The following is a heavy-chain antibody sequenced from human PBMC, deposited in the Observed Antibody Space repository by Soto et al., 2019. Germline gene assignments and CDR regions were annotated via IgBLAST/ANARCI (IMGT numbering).Heavy chain of an antibody. CDR3: ATDQGGITVTPPSRD. Sequence: QVQLVESGGGVVQPGRSLRLSCAASGFMFSSYGMHWVRQAPGKGLEWVAVISYEGSKKYYADSVKGRFTISRDNSKNTLYLQMNSLRVEDTAVYYCATDQGGITVTPPSRDWGQGTLVTVSS. V-gene: IGHV3-30*03. D-gene: IGHD4-17*01. J-gene: IGHJ4*02. CDR2: ISYEGSKK. CDR1: GFMFSSYG.